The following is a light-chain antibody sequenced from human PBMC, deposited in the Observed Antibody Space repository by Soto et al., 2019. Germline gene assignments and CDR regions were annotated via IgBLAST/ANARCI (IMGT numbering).Light chain of an antibody. Sequence: QLTQSPSSLSASVGDRVTITCRASQGISSYLAWYQQKPGKAPKLLIYAASTLQSGVPSRFSGSGSGTDFTLTISSLQPEDFATYYCQQLNSYPHTFGQGTRLEIK. CDR2: AAS. V-gene: IGKV1-9*01. J-gene: IGKJ5*01. CDR3: QQLNSYPHT. CDR1: QGISSY.